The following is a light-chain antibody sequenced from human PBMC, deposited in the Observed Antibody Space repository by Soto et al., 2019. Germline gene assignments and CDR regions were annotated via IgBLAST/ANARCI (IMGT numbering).Light chain of an antibody. Sequence: DIQMTQSPYTLSASVGDRVTITCRATRSISGWLAWYQQKPGKAPKLLIYKASSLESGVPSRFSGSGSGTEFTLTISSLQPADFATYYCQQYNSYPLTFGGGTKVEIK. V-gene: IGKV1-5*03. CDR1: RSISGW. CDR2: KAS. J-gene: IGKJ4*01. CDR3: QQYNSYPLT.